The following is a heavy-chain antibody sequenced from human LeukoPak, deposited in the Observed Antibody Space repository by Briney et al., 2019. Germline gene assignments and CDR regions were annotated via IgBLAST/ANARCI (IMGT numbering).Heavy chain of an antibody. CDR2: ISSSSSYT. V-gene: IGHV3-21*01. Sequence: GGSLRLSCAASGFTFSSYSMNWVRQAPGKGLEWVSSISSSSSYTYYADSVKGRFTISRDNAKNSLYLQMNSLRAEDTAVYYCARDLPHYDFWSGYSYGMDVWGQGTTVTVSS. CDR3: ARDLPHYDFWSGYSYGMDV. J-gene: IGHJ6*02. D-gene: IGHD3-3*01. CDR1: GFTFSSYS.